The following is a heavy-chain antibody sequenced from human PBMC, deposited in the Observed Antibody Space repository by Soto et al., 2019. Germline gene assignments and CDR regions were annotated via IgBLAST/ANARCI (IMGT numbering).Heavy chain of an antibody. Sequence: LSLTCTVSGASISYGGFSWSWIRQSPGKGLEWIGYISHLENTYLHPSFKSRLTMSIDRTRNQFSLKLSSVTAADMAVYYCARGGGYDSSDYWGQGVLVTVSS. V-gene: IGHV4-30-2*06. CDR2: ISHLENT. CDR3: ARGGGYDSSDY. D-gene: IGHD5-12*01. CDR1: GASISYGGFS. J-gene: IGHJ4*02.